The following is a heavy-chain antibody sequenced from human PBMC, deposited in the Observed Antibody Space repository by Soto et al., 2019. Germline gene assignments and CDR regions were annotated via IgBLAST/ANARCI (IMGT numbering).Heavy chain of an antibody. D-gene: IGHD3-9*01. J-gene: IGHJ6*02. V-gene: IGHV3-30-3*01. CDR2: ISYDGSNK. Sequence: RGGSLRLSCAASGFTFSSYAMHWVRRAPGKGLEWVAVISYDGSNKYYADSVKGRFTISRDNSKNTLYLQMNSLRAEDTAVYYCARDLDWGSYYYYYGMDVWRQGTTVTVSS. CDR1: GFTFSSYA. CDR3: ARDLDWGSYYYYYGMDV.